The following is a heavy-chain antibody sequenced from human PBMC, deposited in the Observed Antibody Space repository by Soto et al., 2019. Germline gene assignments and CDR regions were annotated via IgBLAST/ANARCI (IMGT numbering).Heavy chain of an antibody. CDR3: ARDGGYDILTGYRPACYYYYGMGV. Sequence: GRSLRLSCAASGFTFSSYSMNWVRHAPGKGLEWVSSISRSSSYIYYADSVKGRCTISRDNAKNSLYLQMNGLRAEHTAVYYCARDGGYDILTGYRPACYYYYGMGVWGQGTTVTVSS. D-gene: IGHD3-9*01. CDR2: ISRSSSYI. V-gene: IGHV3-21*01. J-gene: IGHJ6*02. CDR1: GFTFSSYS.